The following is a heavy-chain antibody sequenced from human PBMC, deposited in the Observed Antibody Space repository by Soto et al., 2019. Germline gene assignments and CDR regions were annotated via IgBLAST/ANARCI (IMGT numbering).Heavy chain of an antibody. CDR2: IKSKTDGGTT. CDR1: GFTFSNAW. V-gene: IGHV3-15*07. Sequence: GESLKISCAASGFTFSNAWMNWVRQAPGKGLEWVGRIKSKTDGGTTDYAAPVKGRFTISRDDSKNTLYLQMNSLKTEDTAVYYCTTVPPTYSSGWYWDSPTDYYYYGMDVWGQGTTVTVSS. J-gene: IGHJ6*02. D-gene: IGHD6-19*01. CDR3: TTVPPTYSSGWYWDSPTDYYYYGMDV.